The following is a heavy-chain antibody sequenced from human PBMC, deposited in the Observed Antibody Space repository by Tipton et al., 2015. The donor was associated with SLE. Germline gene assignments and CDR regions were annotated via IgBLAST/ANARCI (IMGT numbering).Heavy chain of an antibody. D-gene: IGHD6-13*01. J-gene: IGHJ4*02. CDR2: LYESGST. V-gene: IGHV4-38-2*01. CDR3: VNFPGY. CDR1: GYSIHTHYY. Sequence: GLVKPSETLSLTCAVSGYSIHTHYYWGWIRQPPGKGLEWVGSLYESGSTYYNPSLKSRVTISLDRSKSLFSLILTSVSAPDTAVYYCVNFPGYWGQGTLVTVSS.